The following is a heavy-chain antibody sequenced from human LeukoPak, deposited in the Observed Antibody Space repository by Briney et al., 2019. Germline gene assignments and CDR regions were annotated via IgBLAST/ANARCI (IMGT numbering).Heavy chain of an antibody. V-gene: IGHV3-53*01. D-gene: IGHD1-26*01. Sequence: GGSLRLSCAASGFTFSITYMAWVRQAPGKGLEWVSVIYGGGDAYYADSVKGRFTISRDNSKNTLYLQMNSLRAEDTAVYYCAKEKRVGVTPPYFDYWGQGTLVTVSS. CDR3: AKEKRVGVTPPYFDY. CDR2: IYGGGDA. J-gene: IGHJ4*02. CDR1: GFTFSITY.